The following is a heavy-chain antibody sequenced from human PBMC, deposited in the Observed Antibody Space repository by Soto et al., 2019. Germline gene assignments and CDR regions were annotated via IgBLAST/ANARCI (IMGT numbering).Heavy chain of an antibody. Sequence: QVQLQQWGAGLLKPSETLSLTCAVYGGSFSGYYWSWIRQPPGKGLEWIGEINHSGSTNYNPSLKSRVTISVDTSKNQFSLKLSSVIAANMSVYYCARNYYYGSRSYYIRHIRFDYWGQGTLVTVSS. CDR1: GGSFSGYY. CDR2: INHSGST. CDR3: ARNYYYGSRSYYIRHIRFDY. J-gene: IGHJ4*02. D-gene: IGHD3-10*01. V-gene: IGHV4-34*01.